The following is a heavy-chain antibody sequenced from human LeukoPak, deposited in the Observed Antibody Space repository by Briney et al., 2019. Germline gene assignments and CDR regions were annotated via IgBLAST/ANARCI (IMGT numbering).Heavy chain of an antibody. CDR1: GGSFSGYY. J-gene: IGHJ4*02. D-gene: IGHD3-10*01. CDR3: ARDQGSGI. V-gene: IGHV4-34*01. Sequence: RASETLSLTCAVYGGSFSGYYWSWIRQPPGKGLEWIGEINHSGSTNYNPPLKSRVTVSIDTSKNQFSLKLTSVTAADTAVYYCARDQGSGIWGQGTLVTVSS. CDR2: INHSGST.